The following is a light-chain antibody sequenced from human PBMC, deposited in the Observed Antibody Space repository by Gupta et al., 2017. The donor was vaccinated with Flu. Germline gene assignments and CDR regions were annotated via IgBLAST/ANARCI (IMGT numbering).Light chain of an antibody. Sequence: PSSLSASVGDRVTITCRASQSVSGYLNWYQQKAGRAPELLIYAASSLEIGVPSRFSGSGSGTDFTLTISRLQPEDFATYYCQQTDNTPITFGHGTTVDVK. CDR2: AAS. CDR1: QSVSGY. V-gene: IGKV1-39*01. CDR3: QQTDNTPIT. J-gene: IGKJ3*01.